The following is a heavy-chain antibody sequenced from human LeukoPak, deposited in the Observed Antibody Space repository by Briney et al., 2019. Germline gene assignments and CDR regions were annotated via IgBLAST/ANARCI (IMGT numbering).Heavy chain of an antibody. CDR1: GFTFSSYG. Sequence: GGSLRLSCAASGFTFSSYGMHWVRQAPGKGLEWVAFIRYDGSNIYYADSVKGRFTISRDNSKNTLYLQMSSLRAEDTAVYYCAKDRVRSFDWSAYDYWGQGTLLTVSS. J-gene: IGHJ4*02. CDR3: AKDRVRSFDWSAYDY. CDR2: IRYDGSNI. V-gene: IGHV3-30*02. D-gene: IGHD3-9*01.